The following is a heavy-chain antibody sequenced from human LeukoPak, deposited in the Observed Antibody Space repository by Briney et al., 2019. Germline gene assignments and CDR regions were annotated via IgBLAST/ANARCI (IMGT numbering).Heavy chain of an antibody. J-gene: IGHJ5*02. CDR3: ARAGYSGYDLYWFDP. Sequence: KPSETLSLTCTVSGGSISSSSYYWGWIRQPPGKGLEWIGSIYYSGSTYYNPSLKSRVTISVDTSKIQFSLKLSSVTAADTAVYYCARAGYSGYDLYWFDPWGQGTLVTVSS. D-gene: IGHD5-12*01. CDR1: GGSISSSSYY. V-gene: IGHV4-39*07. CDR2: IYYSGST.